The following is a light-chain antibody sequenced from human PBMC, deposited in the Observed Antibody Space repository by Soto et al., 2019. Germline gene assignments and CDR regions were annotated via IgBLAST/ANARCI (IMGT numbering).Light chain of an antibody. CDR1: SSDIGSNP. V-gene: IGLV1-44*01. Sequence: QSVLTQPPSASGTPGQRVAISCSGGSSDIGSNPVNWYLHLPGAAPKLLIYRDNQRPSGVPDRFSGSKSGTSASLTISGLQSEDEADYFCSAWDDSIYGPVFGGGPKLTVL. CDR2: RDN. J-gene: IGLJ2*01. CDR3: SAWDDSIYGPV.